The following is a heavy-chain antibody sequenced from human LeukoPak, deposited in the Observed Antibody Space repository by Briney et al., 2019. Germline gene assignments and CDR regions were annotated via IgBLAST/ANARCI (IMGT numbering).Heavy chain of an antibody. Sequence: SETLSLTCTVSGGSISSSSYYWGRIRPPPGKGLEWIVSIYYSGSTYYTPSLKSRVTISVDTSKNQFSLKLSSVTAADTAVYYCARDHPLAGIGYFDYWGQGTLVTVSS. CDR3: ARDHPLAGIGYFDY. J-gene: IGHJ4*02. CDR1: GGSISSSSYY. D-gene: IGHD6-19*01. V-gene: IGHV4-39*07. CDR2: IYYSGST.